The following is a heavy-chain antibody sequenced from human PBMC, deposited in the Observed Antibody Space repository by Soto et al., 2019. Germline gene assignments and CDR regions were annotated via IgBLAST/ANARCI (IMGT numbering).Heavy chain of an antibody. CDR2: IKQDGNEK. CDR1: GFTFSIYW. J-gene: IGHJ4*02. Sequence: EVQLVESGGGLVQPGGSLRLSCADSGFTFSIYWMSWVRQAPGKGLEWVANIKQDGNEKFYVDSVKGRFTISRDNAKHSLFLQMNSLTAEDTAVYYCARVKRLAGGYWGQGTMVAVSS. D-gene: IGHD2-15*01. CDR3: ARVKRLAGGY. V-gene: IGHV3-7*05.